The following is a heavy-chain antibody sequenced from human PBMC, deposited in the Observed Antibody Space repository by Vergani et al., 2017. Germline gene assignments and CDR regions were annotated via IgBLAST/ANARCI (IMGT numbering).Heavy chain of an antibody. CDR3: ARDNHVTGRYRWMMSSYGLDV. CDR1: GFTFSSYW. D-gene: IGHD3-16*02. Sequence: EVQVVESGGGLVQPGGSLRLSCEGTGFTFSSYWLSWVRKAPGKGLEWLANLEQNGSGKYYVDSVKGRFTISRDNAKNSLYLQMNSLRAEDTAVYYCARDNHVTGRYRWMMSSYGLDVWGQGTTVTVSS. V-gene: IGHV3-7*01. CDR2: LEQNGSGK. J-gene: IGHJ6*02.